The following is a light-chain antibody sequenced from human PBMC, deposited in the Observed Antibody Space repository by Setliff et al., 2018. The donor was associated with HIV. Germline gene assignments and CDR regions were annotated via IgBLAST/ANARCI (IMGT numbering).Light chain of an antibody. CDR2: EVT. CDR1: SSDIGTYKL. J-gene: IGLJ1*01. V-gene: IGLV2-23*02. CDR3: CSYAGSNTFV. Sequence: QSALAQPASVSGSPGQSISISCTGTSSDIGTYKLVSWYQQHPGKAPRLMIYEVTKRPSGVSNRFSGSKSGNTASLTISGLQSEDGADYYCCSYAGSNTFVFGTGTKVTVL.